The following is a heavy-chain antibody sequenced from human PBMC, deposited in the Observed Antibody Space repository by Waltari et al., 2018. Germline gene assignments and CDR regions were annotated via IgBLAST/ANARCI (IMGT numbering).Heavy chain of an antibody. CDR1: GYSFTSYW. D-gene: IGHD1-26*01. V-gene: IGHV3-23*04. J-gene: IGHJ3*02. CDR2: ISGSGGST. CDR3: AKGGATIISAFDI. Sequence: EVQLVQSGAEVKKPGESLKISCKGSGYSFTSYWIGWVRRAPGKGLEWVSAISGSGGSTYYADSVKGRFTISRDNSKNTLYLQMNSLRAEDTAVYYCAKGGATIISAFDIWGQGTMVTVSS.